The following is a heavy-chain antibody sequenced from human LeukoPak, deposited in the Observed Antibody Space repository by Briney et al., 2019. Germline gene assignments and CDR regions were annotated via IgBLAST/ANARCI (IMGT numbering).Heavy chain of an antibody. CDR3: ARDFSCSGGSCYFSPGAFDI. CDR1: GYTFTSYY. D-gene: IGHD2-15*01. V-gene: IGHV1-46*01. Sequence: ASVKVSCKASGYTFTSYYVHWVRQAPGQGLEWMGIINPSGGSTSYAQKFQGRVTMTRDTSTSTVYMELSKDTAVYYCARDFSCSGGSCYFSPGAFDIWGQGTMVTVSS. J-gene: IGHJ3*02. CDR2: INPSGGST.